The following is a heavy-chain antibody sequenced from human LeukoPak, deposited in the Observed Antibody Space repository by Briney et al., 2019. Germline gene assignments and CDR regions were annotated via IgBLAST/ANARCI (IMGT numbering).Heavy chain of an antibody. Sequence: GGSLRLSCAVSGLTFSTHSMTWVRQGPGKGLEWVSSIYNSGAKIFYADSVKGRFTISRDNSKSMLYLQMNSLRVEDTAVYYCAKDVAPDSGWDLDYWGQGTLVTVSS. J-gene: IGHJ4*02. CDR2: IYNSGAKI. CDR3: AKDVAPDSGWDLDY. V-gene: IGHV3-23*01. D-gene: IGHD6-19*01. CDR1: GLTFSTHS.